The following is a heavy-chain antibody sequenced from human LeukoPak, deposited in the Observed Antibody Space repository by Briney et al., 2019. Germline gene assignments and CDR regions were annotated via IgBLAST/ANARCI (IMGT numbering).Heavy chain of an antibody. J-gene: IGHJ6*03. Sequence: GGSLRLSCAASGFTFSNAWMSWVRQAPGKGLEWVGRIKSKTDGGTTDYAAPVKGRFTISRDDSKNTLYLQMNSLKTEDTAVYYCTRFWSGYSPPYYYHYMDVWGKGTTVTVSS. V-gene: IGHV3-15*01. CDR2: IKSKTDGGTT. D-gene: IGHD3-3*01. CDR1: GFTFSNAW. CDR3: TRFWSGYSPPYYYHYMDV.